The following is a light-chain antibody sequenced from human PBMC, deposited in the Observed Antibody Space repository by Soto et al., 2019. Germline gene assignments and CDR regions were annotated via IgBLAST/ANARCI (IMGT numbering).Light chain of an antibody. V-gene: IGLV2-8*01. CDR2: GVS. CDR1: SSDVGGYNY. CDR3: SSYAGSNSYF. J-gene: IGLJ1*01. Sequence: QSALTQPPSASGSPGQSVTISCTGTSSDVGGYNYVSWYQQHPGKAPKLMIYGVSKRPSGVPDRFSGSKSGNTASLTVSGLQAEDEADYYCSSYAGSNSYFSGTGTKVTV.